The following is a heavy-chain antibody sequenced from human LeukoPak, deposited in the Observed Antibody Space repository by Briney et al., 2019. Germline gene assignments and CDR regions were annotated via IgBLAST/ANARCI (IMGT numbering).Heavy chain of an antibody. CDR2: TSSSDSTI. CDR1: GFTFSDFY. D-gene: IGHD1-26*01. CDR3: AGRAMWELPPSY. J-gene: IGHJ4*02. Sequence: QSGGSLRLSCAASGFTFSDFYMSWIRQAPGKGLEWLSYTSSSDSTIYYADSVKGRFTTSRDNAKNSVYLQMNSLRAEDTAVYYCAGRAMWELPPSYWGQGTLVTVSS. V-gene: IGHV3-11*01.